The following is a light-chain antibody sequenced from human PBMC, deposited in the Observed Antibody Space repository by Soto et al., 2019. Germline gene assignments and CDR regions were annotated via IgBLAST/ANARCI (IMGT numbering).Light chain of an antibody. CDR1: SSDVGGYNY. J-gene: IGLJ1*01. CDR3: SSYTSSSTLNV. CDR2: EVS. Sequence: QSVLTQPASVSGSPRQSITLSCTGTSSDVGGYNYVSWYQQHPGKAPKLMIYEVSNRPSGVSDRFSGSKSGNTASLTISGLQAEDEADYYCSSYTSSSTLNVFGTGTKLTVL. V-gene: IGLV2-14*01.